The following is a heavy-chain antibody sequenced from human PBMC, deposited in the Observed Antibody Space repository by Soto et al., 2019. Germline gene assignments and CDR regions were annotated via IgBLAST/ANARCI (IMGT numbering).Heavy chain of an antibody. CDR3: AKDRSSGSPYYGMDF. Sequence: SVGSLRLSCAASGFTFGDYAMHWVRQVPGKGLEWVSGFKWNSGDVGYADSVKGRFTISRDNAKNSLYLQMNSLRPEDTAVYYCAKDRSSGSPYYGMDFWGRGTMVTVSS. J-gene: IGHJ6*02. D-gene: IGHD3-10*01. V-gene: IGHV3-9*01. CDR2: FKWNSGDV. CDR1: GFTFGDYA.